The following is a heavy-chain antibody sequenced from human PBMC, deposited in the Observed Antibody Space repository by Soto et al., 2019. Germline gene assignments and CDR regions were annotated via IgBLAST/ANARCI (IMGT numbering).Heavy chain of an antibody. CDR2: INSNGDNT. J-gene: IGHJ5*02. CDR3: VKGFLYSYDKRNWFDP. D-gene: IGHD3-22*01. CDR1: GFTFTTYA. Sequence: GGSLRLSCSVSGFTFTTYAMHWVRQAPGKGLEYVSAINSNGDNTYYADSVKGRFTISRDNSKNTLYLQMSSLRVEDTAVYFCVKGFLYSYDKRNWFDPWGQGTLVTVSS. V-gene: IGHV3-64D*08.